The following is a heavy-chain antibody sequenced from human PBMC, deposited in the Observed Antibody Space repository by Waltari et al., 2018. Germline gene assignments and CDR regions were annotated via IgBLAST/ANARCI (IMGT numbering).Heavy chain of an antibody. Sequence: QVQLQESGPGLVKPSQTLSLTCTVSGASVSRGNCYWSWIRQPAGKGLEWIGHIYTNGNIYDNPSLEGRVSISLDTSTNQVSLKLTSVTAADTAIYFCAREDDLLTGIANDAFDVWGQGTMVAVSS. CDR2: IYTNGNI. J-gene: IGHJ3*01. CDR1: GASVSRGNCY. D-gene: IGHD3-9*01. CDR3: AREDDLLTGIANDAFDV. V-gene: IGHV4-61*02.